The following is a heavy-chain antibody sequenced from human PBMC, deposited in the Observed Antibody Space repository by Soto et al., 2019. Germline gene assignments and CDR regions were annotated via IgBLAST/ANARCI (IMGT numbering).Heavy chain of an antibody. CDR3: AKKEIAFYDSSGPFDY. J-gene: IGHJ4*02. Sequence: PGGSLRLSCAASGFTFSSYAMSWVRQAPGKGLEWVSAISGSGGSTYYADSVKGRFTISRDNSKNTLYLQMNSLRAEDTAVYYCAKKEIAFYDSSGPFDYWGQGTLVTVSS. V-gene: IGHV3-23*01. CDR2: ISGSGGST. CDR1: GFTFSSYA. D-gene: IGHD3-22*01.